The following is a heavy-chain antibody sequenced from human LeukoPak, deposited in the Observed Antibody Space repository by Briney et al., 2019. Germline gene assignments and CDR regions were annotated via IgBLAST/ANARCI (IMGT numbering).Heavy chain of an antibody. CDR1: GGSISSSNFY. CDR3: ARGRRDGYNLEYFDK. Sequence: SETLSLTCTVSGGSISSSNFYWGWIRQPPGKGLQWIGSFYYSGSTYYNPSLKSRVTIYVDTSKNQFSLKLSSVTAADTAVYYCARGRRDGYNLEYFDKWGQGTLVTVSS. D-gene: IGHD5-24*01. J-gene: IGHJ4*02. CDR2: FYYSGST. V-gene: IGHV4-39*01.